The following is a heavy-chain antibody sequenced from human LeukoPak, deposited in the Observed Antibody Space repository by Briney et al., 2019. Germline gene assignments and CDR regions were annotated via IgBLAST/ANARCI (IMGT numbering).Heavy chain of an antibody. CDR2: IQSDGSKE. D-gene: IGHD1-26*01. Sequence: GGSLRLSCAASGFTFSFYGMHWVRQAPGKGLEWVAAIQSDGSKEYYADSVKGQSTISRDNSKNTLYLEMNSLRAEDTAVYYCARDDLGDYYYYGMDVWGQGTTVTVSS. J-gene: IGHJ6*02. CDR3: ARDDLGDYYYYGMDV. CDR1: GFTFSFYG. V-gene: IGHV3-33*05.